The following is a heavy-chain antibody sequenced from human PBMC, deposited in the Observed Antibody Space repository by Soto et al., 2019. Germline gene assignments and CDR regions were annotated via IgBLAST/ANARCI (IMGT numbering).Heavy chain of an antibody. J-gene: IGHJ4*02. CDR1: GFTFSTYA. CDR3: AKVPPRGGFYFDY. V-gene: IGHV3-23*01. D-gene: IGHD3-10*01. CDR2: ITISGSNT. Sequence: EVQLLESGGGLVQPGRSLRLSCAASGFTFSTYAMSWVRQAPGKGLEWVSGITISGSNTYYADSVKGRFTISRDNSKNTLYLQMNSLRAEDTALYFCAKVPPRGGFYFDYWGQGTLVTVSS.